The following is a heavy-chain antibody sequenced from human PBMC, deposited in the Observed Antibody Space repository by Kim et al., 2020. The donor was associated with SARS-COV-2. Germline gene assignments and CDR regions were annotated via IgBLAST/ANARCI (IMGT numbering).Heavy chain of an antibody. D-gene: IGHD2-15*01. CDR3: ASGPLLIGGDFDY. CDR1: GFTFSSYA. J-gene: IGHJ4*02. CDR2: ISYDGSNK. V-gene: IGHV3-30-3*01. Sequence: GGSLRLSCAASGFTFSSYAMHWVRQAPGKGLEWVAVISYDGSNKYYADSVKGRFTISRDNSKNTLYLQMNSLRAEDTDVYYCASGPLLIGGDFDYWGQGTLVTVSS.